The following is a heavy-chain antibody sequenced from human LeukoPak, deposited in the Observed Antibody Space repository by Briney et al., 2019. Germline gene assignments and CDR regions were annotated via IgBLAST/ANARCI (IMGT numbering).Heavy chain of an antibody. CDR2: ILTSGST. Sequence: PSQTLSLTCTVSGGSLSSGYYYWSWIRQPAGKGLEWIGRILTSGSTNYDPSLKSRVTISVDSSKNQFSLRLTSVTAADTAVYYCARHEYNWNYQFFDYWGQGILVTVSS. CDR1: GGSLSSGYYY. D-gene: IGHD1-7*01. CDR3: ARHEYNWNYQFFDY. J-gene: IGHJ4*02. V-gene: IGHV4-61*02.